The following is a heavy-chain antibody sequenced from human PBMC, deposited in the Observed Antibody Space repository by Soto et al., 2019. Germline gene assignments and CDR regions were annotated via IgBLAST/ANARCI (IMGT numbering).Heavy chain of an antibody. Sequence: QVTLKESGPVLVKPTETLTLTCTVSGFSLSNARMGVSWIRQPPGKALEWLAHIFSNDEKSYSTSLKSRLTISKDTSKSQVVLTMTNMDPVDTATYYCARTYGSGSYYPGSNWFDPWGQGTLVTVSS. V-gene: IGHV2-26*01. CDR3: ARTYGSGSYYPGSNWFDP. CDR2: IFSNDEK. D-gene: IGHD3-10*01. J-gene: IGHJ5*02. CDR1: GFSLSNARMG.